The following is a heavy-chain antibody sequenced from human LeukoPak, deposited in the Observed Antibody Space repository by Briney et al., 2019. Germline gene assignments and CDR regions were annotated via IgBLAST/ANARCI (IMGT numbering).Heavy chain of an antibody. Sequence: ASVKVSCKASEYTFTDYHMHWVRQAPGQGLEWMGWINPNSGGTNYAQKFQGRVTMTRDTSISTAYMELSGLRSDDTAVYYCARRYSDSSEGFDHWGQGTLVTVSS. V-gene: IGHV1-2*02. CDR1: EYTFTDYH. CDR3: ARRYSDSSEGFDH. CDR2: INPNSGGT. J-gene: IGHJ4*02. D-gene: IGHD6-6*01.